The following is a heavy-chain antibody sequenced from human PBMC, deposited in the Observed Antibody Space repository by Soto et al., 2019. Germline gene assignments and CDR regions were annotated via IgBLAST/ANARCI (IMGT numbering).Heavy chain of an antibody. D-gene: IGHD3-10*01. V-gene: IGHV4-39*01. Sequence: QLQLQESGPGLAKPSETLSLTCTVSGDSVSSGSYYWDWIRQPPGKGLEWIGSIYSSGTTYYHPSLKSRVTLSVDTSKTQFSLKLSSVTAADTAVYYCARHRSYFDAFDFWGQGTMVTVSS. J-gene: IGHJ3*01. CDR3: ARHRSYFDAFDF. CDR2: IYSSGTT. CDR1: GDSVSSGSYY.